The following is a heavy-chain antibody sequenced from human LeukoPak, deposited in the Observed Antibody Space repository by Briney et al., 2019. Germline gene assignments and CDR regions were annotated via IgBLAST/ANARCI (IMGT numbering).Heavy chain of an antibody. Sequence: SETLSLTCAVYGGSFSGYYWSWIRQPPGKGLEWIGEINHSGSTNYNPSLKSRVTISVDTSKNQFSLKLSSVTAADTAVHYCARAFGAYCTNGVCYHFDYWGQGTLVTVSS. D-gene: IGHD2-8*01. CDR3: ARAFGAYCTNGVCYHFDY. CDR2: INHSGST. CDR1: GGSFSGYY. V-gene: IGHV4-34*01. J-gene: IGHJ4*02.